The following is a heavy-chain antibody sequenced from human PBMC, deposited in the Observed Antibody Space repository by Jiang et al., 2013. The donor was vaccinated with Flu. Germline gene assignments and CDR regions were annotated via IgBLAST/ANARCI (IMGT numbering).Heavy chain of an antibody. CDR2: ISYDGSNK. J-gene: IGHJ3*02. CDR1: GFTFSSYA. Sequence: RSLRLSCAASGFTFSSYAMHWVRQAPGKGLEWVAVISYDGSNKYYADSVKGRFTISRDNSKNTLYLQMNSLRAEDTAVYYCAREAFDIWGQGTMVTVSS. CDR3: AREAFDI. V-gene: IGHV3-30*04.